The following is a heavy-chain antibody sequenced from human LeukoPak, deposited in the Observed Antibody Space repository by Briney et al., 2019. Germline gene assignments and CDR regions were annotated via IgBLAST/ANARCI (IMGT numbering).Heavy chain of an antibody. CDR3: ARKPIIADAYYYFDD. J-gene: IGHJ4*02. CDR2: IYYSGRT. CDR1: GGSISSYY. V-gene: IGHV4-59*08. Sequence: PSETLSLTCTVSGGSISSYYWSWIRQPPGKGLEWIGYIYYSGRTHYNPSLESRVTISVDTSKNQFSLKLTSLTAADTAMYYCARKPIIADAYYYFDDWGQGTLVTVSS. D-gene: IGHD6-13*01.